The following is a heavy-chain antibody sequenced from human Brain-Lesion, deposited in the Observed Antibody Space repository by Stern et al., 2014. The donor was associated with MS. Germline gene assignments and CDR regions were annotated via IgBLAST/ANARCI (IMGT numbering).Heavy chain of an antibody. CDR3: ARDDHRDSSGHYAPFDY. J-gene: IGHJ4*02. V-gene: IGHV1-3*01. Sequence: QDQLVQSGAEVKKPGASVKVSCKASGYTFIRYAMQWVRQAPGPRLEWMGRVNGVDDKTKYSHKFQGRVTITRDTSANTVYMELSSLRSEDTAVYYCARDDHRDSSGHYAPFDYWGQGTRVTVSS. D-gene: IGHD3-22*01. CDR2: VNGVDDKT. CDR1: GYTFIRYA.